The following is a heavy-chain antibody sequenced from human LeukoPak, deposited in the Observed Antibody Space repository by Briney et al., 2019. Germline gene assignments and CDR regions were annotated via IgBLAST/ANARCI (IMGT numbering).Heavy chain of an antibody. CDR2: IYYSGST. CDR1: GGSIISYY. D-gene: IGHD3-9*01. Sequence: SQTLSLTCTVSGGSIISYYWSWIRQPPGKGLEWIGYIYYSGSTNYNPSLKSRVTISVDTSKNQFSLKLSSVTAADTAVYYCARARHSDILTGYPYYSHYWGQATLLTVS. V-gene: IGHV4-59*01. J-gene: IGHJ4*02. CDR3: ARARHSDILTGYPYYSHY.